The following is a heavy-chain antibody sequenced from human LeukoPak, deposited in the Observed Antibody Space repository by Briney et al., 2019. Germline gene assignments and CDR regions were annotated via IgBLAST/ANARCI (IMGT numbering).Heavy chain of an antibody. D-gene: IGHD1-26*01. CDR3: AKLLGDVTTFDY. CDR2: IIQDGDVQ. J-gene: IGHJ4*02. V-gene: IGHV3-7*01. Sequence: GGSLRLSCAGSGFTFRRSWMTWVRQAPGKGLEWVASIIQDGDVQHYLASVKGRFTISRDNAENSLYLQMNSLRAEDTAVYYCAKLLGDVTTFDYWGQGTLVTVSS. CDR1: GFTFRRSW.